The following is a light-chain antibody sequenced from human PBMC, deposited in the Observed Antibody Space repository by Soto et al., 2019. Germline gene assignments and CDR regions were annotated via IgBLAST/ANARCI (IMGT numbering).Light chain of an antibody. CDR2: AAS. J-gene: IGKJ4*01. Sequence: DIQLSQSPSFLSASVGDRVTITCRASQGISSSLAWYQQKPGKAPKVLINAASTLQTGVPSRFSGSGSGTEFTLTISSLQPDDFATYYCQQLYSYPLTFGGGTKVDIK. CDR3: QQLYSYPLT. CDR1: QGISSS. V-gene: IGKV1-9*01.